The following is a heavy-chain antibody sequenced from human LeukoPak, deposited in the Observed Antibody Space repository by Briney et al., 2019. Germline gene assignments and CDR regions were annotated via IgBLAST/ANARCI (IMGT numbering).Heavy chain of an antibody. V-gene: IGHV4-59*08. CDR3: ARRAHSDGVAFDI. Sequence: SETLSLTCTVSGGSISSYYWTWIRQPPGKGLEWIGYIYYSGTTNYDPSLKSRVTISVDTSKNQFSLKLSSVTAADTAVYYCARRAHSDGVAFDIWGQGTMVTVSS. D-gene: IGHD2-8*02. CDR1: GGSISSYY. J-gene: IGHJ3*02. CDR2: IYYSGTT.